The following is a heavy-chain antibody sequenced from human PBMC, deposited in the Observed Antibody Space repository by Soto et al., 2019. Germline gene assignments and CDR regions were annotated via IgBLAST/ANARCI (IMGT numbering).Heavy chain of an antibody. D-gene: IGHD4-17*01. V-gene: IGHV3-48*02. CDR1: VFTFSTYS. CDR2: INRAGASI. CDR3: ARDTDWLDP. J-gene: IGHJ5*02. Sequence: PRGSLLLSCASSVFTFSTYSMSWVRQAPGKGLEWVSYINRAGASIFYADFVRGRFTISRDNAKSSLYLQMHSLKDEDTATYYCARDTDWLDPWGQGTMVTVSS.